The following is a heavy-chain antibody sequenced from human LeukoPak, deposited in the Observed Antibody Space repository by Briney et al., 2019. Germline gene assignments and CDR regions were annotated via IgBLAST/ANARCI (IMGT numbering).Heavy chain of an antibody. V-gene: IGHV4-61*02. Sequence: ASETLSLTCTVSGGSISSGSYYWSWIRQPAGKGLEWIGRIYTSGSTNYNPSLKSRVTISVDTSKNQFSLKLSSVTAADTAVYYCAHGGALGYCSSTSCYTGAFDIWGQGTMVTVSS. CDR3: AHGGALGYCSSTSCYTGAFDI. CDR2: IYTSGST. CDR1: GGSISSGSYY. D-gene: IGHD2-2*02. J-gene: IGHJ3*02.